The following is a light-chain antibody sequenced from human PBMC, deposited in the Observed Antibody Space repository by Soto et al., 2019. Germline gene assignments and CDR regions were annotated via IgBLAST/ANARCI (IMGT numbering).Light chain of an antibody. V-gene: IGKV3D-20*02. CDR3: QQRSNWPPIT. CDR1: QSVSSSY. J-gene: IGKJ5*01. Sequence: EIVLTHSPGTLSLSPCERATLSFSASQSVSSSYLAWYQQKPGQAPRLLIYGASSRATGIPDRFSGSASGTDFTLTISRLEPEDFAVYYCQQRSNWPPITFGQGTRLEIK. CDR2: GAS.